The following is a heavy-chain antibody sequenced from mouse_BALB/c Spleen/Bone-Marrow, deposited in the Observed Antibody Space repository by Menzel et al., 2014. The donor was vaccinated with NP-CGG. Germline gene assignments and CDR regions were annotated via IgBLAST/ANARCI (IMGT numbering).Heavy chain of an antibody. CDR3: ARRRFRGCDY. CDR2: ILPGSNST. Sequence: QVQLQQSEAELMKPGASVKISCKATGYTFSSYWIEWVKQRPGHGLEWIGEILPGSNSTNYNEKFKGKATFTANTSSNTAYMQLSSLTSEDSAVYYCARRRFRGCDYWGQGTTLTVSS. J-gene: IGHJ2*01. D-gene: IGHD3-3*01. V-gene: IGHV1-9*01. CDR1: GYTFSSYW.